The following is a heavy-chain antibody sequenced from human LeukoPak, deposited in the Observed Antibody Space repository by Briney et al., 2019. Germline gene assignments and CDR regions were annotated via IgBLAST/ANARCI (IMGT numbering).Heavy chain of an antibody. V-gene: IGHV1-69*13. J-gene: IGHJ5*02. CDR2: INPIFGTA. Sequence: SVKVSCKASGGTFSRYAMSWVRQAPGQGLEWMGGINPIFGTASFAQKFQGRVTITADESTGTAYMELSSLRSEDTAVYYCARVVTPRYCSTPSCYWKGWFDPWGQGTLVTVSS. CDR1: GGTFSRYA. D-gene: IGHD2-2*01. CDR3: ARVVTPRYCSTPSCYWKGWFDP.